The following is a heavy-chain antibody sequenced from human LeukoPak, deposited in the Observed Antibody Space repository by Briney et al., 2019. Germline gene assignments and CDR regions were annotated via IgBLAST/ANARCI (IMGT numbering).Heavy chain of an antibody. J-gene: IGHJ4*02. CDR1: GFTFSSYG. CDR3: AKDVGENYFDY. CDR2: ISGSGGST. V-gene: IGHV3-23*01. Sequence: GGTLRLSCAASGFTFSSYGMSWVRQAPGKGLEWVSAISGSGGSTYYADSVKGQFTISRDNSKNTLYLQMNSLRAEDTAVYYCAKDVGENYFDYWGQGTLVTVSS. D-gene: IGHD2-15*01.